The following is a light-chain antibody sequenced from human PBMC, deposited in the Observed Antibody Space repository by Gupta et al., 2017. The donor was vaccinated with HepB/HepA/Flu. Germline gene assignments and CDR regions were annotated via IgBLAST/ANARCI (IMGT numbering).Light chain of an antibody. J-gene: IGKJ1*01. CDR1: QSISSW. Sequence: DIQMTPSPSTLSASVGDRVTITCRASQSISSWLAWYQQKPGKAPKLLIYKASRVESGVPSRFSGSGSGTEFTLTISSLQPDDFANYYCQHDNSSSWTFGQGTXVEIK. CDR2: KAS. V-gene: IGKV1-5*03. CDR3: QHDNSSSWT.